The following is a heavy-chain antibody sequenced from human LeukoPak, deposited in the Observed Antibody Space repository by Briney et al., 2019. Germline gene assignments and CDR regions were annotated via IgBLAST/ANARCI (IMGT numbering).Heavy chain of an antibody. J-gene: IGHJ4*02. CDR2: IGGSGDET. Sequence: GGSLRLSCAASGFTFSSFAMNWVRQAPGKGLQWVSSIGGSGDETYYADSVKGRFTISRDNSKNTLYLQMNSLRAEDTAVYYCARRAGAYSHPYDYWGQGTLVTVSS. CDR1: GFTFSSFA. V-gene: IGHV3-23*01. CDR3: ARRAGAYSHPYDY. D-gene: IGHD4/OR15-4a*01.